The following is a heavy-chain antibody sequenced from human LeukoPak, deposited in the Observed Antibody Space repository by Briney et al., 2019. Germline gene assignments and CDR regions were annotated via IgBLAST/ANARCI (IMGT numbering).Heavy chain of an antibody. CDR2: ITSGSTI. J-gene: IGHJ2*01. CDR1: TFTFRDYS. V-gene: IGHV3-11*01. D-gene: IGHD2-21*01. Sequence: GGSLRLSCAASTFTFRDYSMTWIRQAPGKGLEWVSYITSGSTIRYADSVKGRFAISRDNARNSLYLQMNSLRAEDTAVYYCATFHGMYYFDFWGRGTLVTVSS. CDR3: ATFHGMYYFDF.